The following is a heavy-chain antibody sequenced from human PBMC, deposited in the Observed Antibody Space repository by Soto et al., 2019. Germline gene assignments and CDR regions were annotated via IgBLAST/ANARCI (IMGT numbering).Heavy chain of an antibody. Sequence: SVKVSCKASGGTFSSYAISWVRQAPGQGLGWMGGIIPIFGTANYAQKFQGRVTITADESTSTAYMELSGLRSEDTAVYYCAREGYCSGGSCYRGYYYYYGMDVWGQGTTVTVSS. CDR3: AREGYCSGGSCYRGYYYYYGMDV. J-gene: IGHJ6*02. D-gene: IGHD2-15*01. CDR1: GGTFSSYA. CDR2: IIPIFGTA. V-gene: IGHV1-69*13.